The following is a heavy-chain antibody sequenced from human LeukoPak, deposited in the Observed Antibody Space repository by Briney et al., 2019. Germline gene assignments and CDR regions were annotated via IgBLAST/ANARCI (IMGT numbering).Heavy chain of an antibody. J-gene: IGHJ4*02. CDR1: GFTFSSYA. Sequence: GGSLRLSCAASGFTFSSYAMSWFRQAPGKGLEWVGFIRSKAYGGTTEYAASVKGRFTISRDDSKSIAYLQMNSLKTEDTAVYYCTRTTEAGTHYFDYWGQGTLVTVSS. V-gene: IGHV3-49*03. CDR2: IRSKAYGGTT. D-gene: IGHD4-11*01. CDR3: TRTTEAGTHYFDY.